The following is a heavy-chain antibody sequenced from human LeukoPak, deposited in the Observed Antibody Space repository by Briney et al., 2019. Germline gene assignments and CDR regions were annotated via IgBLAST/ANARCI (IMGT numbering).Heavy chain of an antibody. CDR3: ASGNSGYDTNNWFDP. D-gene: IGHD5-12*01. V-gene: IGHV4-31*03. Sequence: PSETLSLTCTVSGGSISSGGYYWRWIRQHPGKGLEWIVYIYYSGSTYYNPSLKSRVTISVDTSKNQFSLKLSSVTAADTAVYYCASGNSGYDTNNWFDPWGQGTLVTVSS. CDR2: IYYSGST. CDR1: GGSISSGGYY. J-gene: IGHJ5*02.